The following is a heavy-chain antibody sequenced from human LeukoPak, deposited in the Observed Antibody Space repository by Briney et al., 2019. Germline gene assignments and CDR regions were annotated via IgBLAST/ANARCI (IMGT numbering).Heavy chain of an antibody. CDR3: ARDVSLAVPVQGY. J-gene: IGHJ4*02. Sequence: ASVTVSCKSCGYTFPGYYMHWVRPAAGQGLAWMGWINNNSCGSNYAQKLQGRVTMIGDTSIRTAYMELSRLRSDDTSVYYCARDVSLAVPVQGYWGQGTLVTVSS. D-gene: IGHD6-19*01. V-gene: IGHV1-2*02. CDR1: GYTFPGYY. CDR2: INNNSCGS.